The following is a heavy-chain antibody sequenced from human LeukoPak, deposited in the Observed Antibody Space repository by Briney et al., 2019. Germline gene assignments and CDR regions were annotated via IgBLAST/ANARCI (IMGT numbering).Heavy chain of an antibody. CDR2: INHSGST. CDR1: DGSFSGYY. CDR3: ARRYSSSWYGFYHY. Sequence: SETLSLTCAVYDGSFSGYYWSWIRQPPGKGLEWIGEINHSGSTNYNPSLKSRVTISLDTSKSQFSLKVRYVTAADTAVYYCARRYSSSWYGFYHYWGQGTLVTVSS. J-gene: IGHJ4*02. D-gene: IGHD6-13*01. V-gene: IGHV4-34*01.